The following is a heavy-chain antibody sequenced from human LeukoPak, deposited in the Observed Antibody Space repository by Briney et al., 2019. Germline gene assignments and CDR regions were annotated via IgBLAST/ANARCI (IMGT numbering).Heavy chain of an antibody. CDR3: AKDMGPYGSADAFDI. CDR1: GFTFDDYA. Sequence: PGGSLRLSCAASGFTFDDYAMHWVRQAPGKGLEWVSGISWNSGSIGYADSVKGRFTISRDNAKNSLYLQMNSLRAEDTALYYCAKDMGPYGSADAFDIWGQGTMVTVSS. V-gene: IGHV3-9*01. D-gene: IGHD3-10*01. J-gene: IGHJ3*02. CDR2: ISWNSGSI.